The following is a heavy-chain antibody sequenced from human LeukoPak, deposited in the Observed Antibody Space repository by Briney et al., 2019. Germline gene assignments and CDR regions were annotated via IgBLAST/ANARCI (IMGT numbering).Heavy chain of an antibody. CDR3: ARTAARRFDY. D-gene: IGHD6-6*01. J-gene: IGHJ4*02. CDR1: GGSISSGTHY. CDR2: IYFTGIT. V-gene: IGHV4-31*03. Sequence: SETLSLTCTVSGGSISSGTHYYNWIRQHPGKGLEWIGYIYFTGITSYNPSLKSRVTMSVDMSMNQVSLKVTSLTAADTAVYYCARTAARRFDYWGQGTLVTVSS.